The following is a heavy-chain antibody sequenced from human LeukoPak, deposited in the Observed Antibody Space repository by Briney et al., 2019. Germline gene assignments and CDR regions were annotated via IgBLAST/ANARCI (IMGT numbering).Heavy chain of an antibody. Sequence: SSETLSLTCTVSGGSISSYYWSWIRQPPGKGLEWIGYIYYSGSTNYNPSPKSRVTISVDTSKNQFSLKLSSVTAADTAVYYCASSEWSYYYYYMDVWGKGTTVTVSS. V-gene: IGHV4-59*01. J-gene: IGHJ6*03. D-gene: IGHD2-8*01. CDR3: ASSEWSYYYYYMDV. CDR1: GGSISSYY. CDR2: IYYSGST.